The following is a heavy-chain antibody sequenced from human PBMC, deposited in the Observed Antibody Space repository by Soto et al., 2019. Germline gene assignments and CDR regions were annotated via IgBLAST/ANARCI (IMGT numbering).Heavy chain of an antibody. J-gene: IGHJ4*02. V-gene: IGHV4-39*01. Sequence: QLQLQESGPGLVKPSETLSLTCTVSGGSISSSSYYWGWIRQPPGKGLEWIGSIYYSASTYYNPSLKSRVTISVDTSKNQFSLKLSSVTAADTAVYYCARQGFWVCSGGSCYSVGFWGQGTLVTVSS. CDR2: IYYSAST. CDR3: ARQGFWVCSGGSCYSVGF. D-gene: IGHD2-15*01. CDR1: GGSISSSSYY.